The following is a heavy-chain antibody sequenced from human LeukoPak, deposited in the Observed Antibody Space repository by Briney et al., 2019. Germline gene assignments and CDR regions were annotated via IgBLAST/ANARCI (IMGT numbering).Heavy chain of an antibody. Sequence: ASVKVSCKASGYTLTGYYMHWVRQAPGQGLEWMGWINPNSGGTNYAQKFQGRVTMTRDTSISTAYMELSRLRSDDTAVYDCARAGITADDAFDIWGQGTMVTVSS. V-gene: IGHV1-2*02. CDR2: INPNSGGT. J-gene: IGHJ3*02. CDR1: GYTLTGYY. CDR3: ARAGITADDAFDI. D-gene: IGHD3-16*01.